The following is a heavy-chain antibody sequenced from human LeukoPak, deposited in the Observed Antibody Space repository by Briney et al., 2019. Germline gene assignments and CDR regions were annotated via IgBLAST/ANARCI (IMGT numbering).Heavy chain of an antibody. CDR3: ARVVVAATGFSYYYYGMDV. D-gene: IGHD2-15*01. V-gene: IGHV4-34*01. CDR2: INHSGST. CDR1: GGSFSGYY. Sequence: SETLSLTCAVYGGSFSGYYWGWIRQPPGKGLEWIGEINHSGSTNYNPSLKSRVTISVDTSKNQFSLKLSSVTAADTAVYYRARVVVAATGFSYYYYGMDVWGQGTTVTVSS. J-gene: IGHJ6*02.